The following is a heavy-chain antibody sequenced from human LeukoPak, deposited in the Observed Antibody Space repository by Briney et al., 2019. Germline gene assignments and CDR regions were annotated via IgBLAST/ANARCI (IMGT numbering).Heavy chain of an antibody. D-gene: IGHD2-8*02. Sequence: GGSLRLSCVGAAFNNANYGMSWVRQAPGKGLESVSGIDWSGEASEYADSVKGRFTISRDNTKNSLYLQMNTLGPEDTGLYYCARGLSATWSSLAYWGQGTLVTVSS. CDR1: AFNNANYG. CDR3: ARGLSATWSSLAY. V-gene: IGHV3-20*04. CDR2: IDWSGEAS. J-gene: IGHJ4*02.